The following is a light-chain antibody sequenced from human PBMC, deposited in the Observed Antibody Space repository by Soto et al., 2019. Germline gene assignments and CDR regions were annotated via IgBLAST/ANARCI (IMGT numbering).Light chain of an antibody. J-gene: IGKJ5*01. CDR1: QSISIY. Sequence: DIPLNHTPASLFPSEQYIGTITCRSSQSISIYLNWYQLKPGKAPNLLMYGASYLKSGVQTRFSGSGSGTDFTLTISSLQPEDFAIYYCQQTYTSHEITFGQGTRLEIK. CDR3: QQTYTSHEIT. V-gene: IGKV1-39*01. CDR2: GAS.